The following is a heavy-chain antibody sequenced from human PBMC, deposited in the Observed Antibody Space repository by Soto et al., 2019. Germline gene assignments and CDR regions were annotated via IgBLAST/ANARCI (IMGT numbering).Heavy chain of an antibody. V-gene: IGHV3-48*02. CDR1: GFTFSSYS. CDR2: ISSSSSTI. D-gene: IGHD3-9*01. Sequence: GGSLRLSCAASGFTFSSYSMNWVRQAPGKGLEWVSYISSSSSTIYYADSVKGRFTISRDNAKNSLYLQMNSLRDEDTAVYYYAKDFTYYDILTGYYTGVKYYYYGMGVWGQGTTVTVSS. J-gene: IGHJ6*02. CDR3: AKDFTYYDILTGYYTGVKYYYYGMGV.